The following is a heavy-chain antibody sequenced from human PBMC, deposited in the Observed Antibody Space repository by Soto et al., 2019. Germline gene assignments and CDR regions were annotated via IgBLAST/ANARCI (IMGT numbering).Heavy chain of an antibody. CDR3: ARAYGATWYFFGY. CDR1: GFTVNTYH. Sequence: PGGSLRLSCAASGFTVNTYHVSWVRQAPGKRLEWVAVLFSGGDTKYGDSMKGRVTLSRDNSKNTLYLQMNNLRAEDTAVYYCARAYGATWYFFGYWGQGSMVTVSS. J-gene: IGHJ4*02. D-gene: IGHD6-13*01. CDR2: LFSGGDT. V-gene: IGHV3-66*01.